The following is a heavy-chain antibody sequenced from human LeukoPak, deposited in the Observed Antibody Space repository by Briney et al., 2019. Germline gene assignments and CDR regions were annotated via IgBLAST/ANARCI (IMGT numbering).Heavy chain of an antibody. D-gene: IGHD2-2*01. CDR3: ARGARSAYCSSTSCHYYYYMDV. J-gene: IGHJ6*03. CDR2: IYHSGST. CDR1: GYSISSGYY. Sequence: SETLSLTCAVSGYSISSGYYWGWIRQPPGKGLERIGSIYHSGSTYYNPSLKSRVTISVDTSKNQFSLKLSSVTAADTAVYYCARGARSAYCSSTSCHYYYYMDVWGKGTTVTVSS. V-gene: IGHV4-38-2*01.